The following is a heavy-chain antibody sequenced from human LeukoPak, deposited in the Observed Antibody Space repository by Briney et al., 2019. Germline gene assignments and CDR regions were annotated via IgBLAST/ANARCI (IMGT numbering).Heavy chain of an antibody. CDR3: ARAASGDRYSGYAKDRYYFDR. V-gene: IGHV4-59*13. J-gene: IGHJ4*02. CDR1: GGSISDDS. D-gene: IGHD5-12*01. Sequence: SETLSLTCTVSGGSISDDSWTWIRQPPGKGLDWIGSIYDIGSITYNPSLRSRLTISVETSKNQISLKLSSVTAADTAVYFCARAASGDRYSGYAKDRYYFDRWGQGTLVTVSS. CDR2: IYDIGSI.